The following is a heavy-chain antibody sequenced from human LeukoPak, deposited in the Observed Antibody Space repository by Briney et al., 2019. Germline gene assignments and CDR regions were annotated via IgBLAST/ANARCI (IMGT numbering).Heavy chain of an antibody. CDR3: ARISAHGDYYFDY. CDR1: GFSLITSGMC. CDR2: IDWDDDK. Sequence: SGPTLVNPHRPSLTCTFSGFSLITSGMCVSWIRQPPGKALEWLALIDWDDDKYYSTSLKTRLTISKDTFKNQVVLTMTNMDPVDTATYYCARISAHGDYYFDYWGQGTLVTVSS. D-gene: IGHD4-17*01. J-gene: IGHJ4*02. V-gene: IGHV2-70*01.